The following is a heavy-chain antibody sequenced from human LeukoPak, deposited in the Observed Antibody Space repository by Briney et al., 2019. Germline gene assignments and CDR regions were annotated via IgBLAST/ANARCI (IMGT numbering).Heavy chain of an antibody. Sequence: GGSLRLSCAASGFTVSSNYMSWVRQAPGKGLEWVSVIYSGGSTYYADSVKGRFTISRDNSKNTLYLQMNSLRAEDTAVYYCAKSMVRGVIIGFDYWGQGTLVTVSS. CDR3: AKSMVRGVIIGFDY. D-gene: IGHD3-10*01. CDR2: IYSGGST. CDR1: GFTVSSNY. V-gene: IGHV3-53*01. J-gene: IGHJ4*02.